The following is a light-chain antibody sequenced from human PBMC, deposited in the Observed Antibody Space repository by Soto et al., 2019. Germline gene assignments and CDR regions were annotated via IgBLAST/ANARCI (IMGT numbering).Light chain of an antibody. CDR2: EGS. V-gene: IGLV2-23*01. CDR1: SSDVGSYNL. Sequence: QSVLTQPASVSGSPGQSITISCTGTSSDVGSYNLVSWYQHHPGKAPKLMIYEGSKRPSGVSYRFSGSKSGNTASLTISGLQAEDEADYYCCSYADSATWVFGGGTKVTVL. J-gene: IGLJ3*02. CDR3: CSYADSATWV.